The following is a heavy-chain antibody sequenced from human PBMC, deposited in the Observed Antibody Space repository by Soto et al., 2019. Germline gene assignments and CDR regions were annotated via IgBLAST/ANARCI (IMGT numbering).Heavy chain of an antibody. CDR2: INMDGSVT. CDR3: ARGPRGVYGNDY. V-gene: IGHV3-74*01. Sequence: EVQLVESGGGLVQPGGSLRLSCVASGFTFRSDWMHWVRQGAGKGLVWVSRINMDGSVTNYADSVKGRFTISRDNAKNTVYLQMNSLRVEDTAVYYCARGPRGVYGNDYWGQGALVTVSS. J-gene: IGHJ4*02. CDR1: GFTFRSDW. D-gene: IGHD2-8*02.